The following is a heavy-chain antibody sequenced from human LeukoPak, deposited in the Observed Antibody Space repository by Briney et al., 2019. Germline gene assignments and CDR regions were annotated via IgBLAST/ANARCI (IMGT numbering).Heavy chain of an antibody. CDR1: GGSFSGYY. D-gene: IGHD2-15*01. CDR2: IYYSGST. Sequence: SETLSLTCAVYGGSFSGYYWSWIRQPPGKGLEWIGYIYYSGSTNYNPSLKSRVTISVDTSKNQFSLKLSSVTAADTAVYYCARDSRYCSGGSCYLEYFQHWGQGTLVTVSS. CDR3: ARDSRYCSGGSCYLEYFQH. V-gene: IGHV4-59*01. J-gene: IGHJ1*01.